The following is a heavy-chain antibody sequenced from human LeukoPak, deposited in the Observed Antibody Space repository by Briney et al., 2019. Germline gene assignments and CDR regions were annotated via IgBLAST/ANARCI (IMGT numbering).Heavy chain of an antibody. CDR3: ASVNWNRGARDFDY. D-gene: IGHD1/OR15-1a*01. V-gene: IGHV1-2*02. J-gene: IGHJ4*02. CDR2: INPNSGGT. Sequence: ASVKLSCKASGYTFTGYYMHWVRQVPGQGLEWMGWINPNSGGTNYAQKFQGRVTMTRDTSISTAYMELSRLRSDDTAVYYCASVNWNRGARDFDYWGQGTLVTVSS. CDR1: GYTFTGYY.